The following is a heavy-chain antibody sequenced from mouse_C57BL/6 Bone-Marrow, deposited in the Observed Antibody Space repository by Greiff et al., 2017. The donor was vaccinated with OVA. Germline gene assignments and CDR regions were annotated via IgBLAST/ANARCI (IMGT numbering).Heavy chain of an antibody. V-gene: IGHV1-64*01. CDR3: ARGVITTVVASYYYAMDY. Sequence: VQLQQPGAELVKPGASVKLSCKASGYTFTSYWMHWVKQRPGQGLEWIGMIHPNSGSTNYNEKFKSKATLTVDKSYSTAYMQLSSLTSEDSAVYYCARGVITTVVASYYYAMDYWGQGTSVTVTS. J-gene: IGHJ4*01. CDR2: IHPNSGST. D-gene: IGHD1-1*01. CDR1: GYTFTSYW.